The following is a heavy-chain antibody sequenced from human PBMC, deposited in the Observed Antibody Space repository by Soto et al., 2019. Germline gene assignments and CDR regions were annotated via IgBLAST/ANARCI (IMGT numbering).Heavy chain of an antibody. V-gene: IGHV3-9*01. CDR3: ARSGEFSASDYFGF. CDR2: ISWNSGRI. J-gene: IGHJ4*02. CDR1: GFTFDDYG. Sequence: EVQLVPYGGGWVQPGRSLRLSCGASGFTFDDYGMHWVRQAPGKGLEWVSSISWNSGRIGYADSVKGRFTISRDNVKNSLYLQMNSLRAEDTALYYCARSGEFSASDYFGFWGQGTLVTVSS. D-gene: IGHD3-10*01.